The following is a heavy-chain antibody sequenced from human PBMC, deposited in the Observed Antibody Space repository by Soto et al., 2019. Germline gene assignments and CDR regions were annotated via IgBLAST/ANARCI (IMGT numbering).Heavy chain of an antibody. CDR3: ARAINGDYADAFDI. J-gene: IGHJ3*02. CDR1: GFSFSYYS. D-gene: IGHD4-17*01. V-gene: IGHV3-21*01. CDR2: ISGSSSYI. Sequence: PVGSLRLSCAASGFSFSYYSMNWVRQAPGKGLEWVSSISGSSSYIYYGDSVKGRFTTSRDNARNSLFLQMNSLRAEDTAVYYCARAINGDYADAFDIWGQGTVVTVSS.